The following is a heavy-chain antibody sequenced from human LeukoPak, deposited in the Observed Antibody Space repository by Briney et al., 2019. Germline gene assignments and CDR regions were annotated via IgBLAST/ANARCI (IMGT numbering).Heavy chain of an antibody. CDR2: INQDGSEK. CDR3: ARISPERGYSYGPLDNYFDF. Sequence: GGSLRLSCAGSGFTFSSYSMSWVRQAPGKGLEWVANINQDGSEKYHVDSVKGRFTISRDNAKNSLYLQMNSLRAEDTALYYCARISPERGYSYGPLDNYFDFWGQGTLVTVSS. V-gene: IGHV3-7*01. D-gene: IGHD5-18*01. J-gene: IGHJ4*02. CDR1: GFTFSSYS.